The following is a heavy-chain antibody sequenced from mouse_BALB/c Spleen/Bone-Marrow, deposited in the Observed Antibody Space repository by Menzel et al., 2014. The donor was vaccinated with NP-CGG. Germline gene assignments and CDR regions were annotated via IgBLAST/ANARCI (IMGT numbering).Heavy chain of an antibody. CDR1: GFTFSSFG. J-gene: IGHJ2*01. D-gene: IGHD1-1*01. V-gene: IGHV5-17*02. CDR3: ARSGSSSGYFDY. CDR2: ISSGSSTI. Sequence: EVMLVESGGGLVQPGGSRKLSCAASGFTFSSFGMHWVRQAPEKGLEWVAYISSGSSTIYYADTVMGRFTIFRGNPKNTLFLQMTNLRSEDTAMYYCARSGSSSGYFDYWGQGTTLSLSS.